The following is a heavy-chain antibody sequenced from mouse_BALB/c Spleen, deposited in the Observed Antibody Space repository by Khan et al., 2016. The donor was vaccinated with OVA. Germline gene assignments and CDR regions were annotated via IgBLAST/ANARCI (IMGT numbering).Heavy chain of an antibody. CDR3: WILL. J-gene: IGHJ2*01. CDR1: GFTFSNYW. V-gene: IGHV6-6*02. Sequence: EVQLQESGGGLVQPGGSMKLSCAASGFTFSNYWMNWVRQSPEKGLEWVAEIRLKSDDYDTHYAESVKGRFTIARENSKSSVDLQMNNLRAGNTGIYYCWILLWGQGTTLTVSS. CDR2: IRLKSDDYDT.